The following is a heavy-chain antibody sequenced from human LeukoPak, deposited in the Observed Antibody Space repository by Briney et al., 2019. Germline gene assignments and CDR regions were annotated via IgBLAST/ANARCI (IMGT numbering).Heavy chain of an antibody. J-gene: IGHJ4*02. V-gene: IGHV3-9*01. D-gene: IGHD5-18*01. CDR2: ISWKSGSI. CDR3: AKGLEYSDGYMGY. CDR1: GFTFGDSA. Sequence: PGGSLRPSCAASGFTFGDSAIHSVRHAPGRGLEWDSGISWKSGSIIYAASVKGRFTIYKDNAKNSLYLQINSLRAEDTALYDCAKGLEYSDGYMGYWGQGTLVTVSS.